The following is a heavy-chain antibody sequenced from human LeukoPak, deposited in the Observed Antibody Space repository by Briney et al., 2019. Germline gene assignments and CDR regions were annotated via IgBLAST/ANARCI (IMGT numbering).Heavy chain of an antibody. D-gene: IGHD4-17*01. CDR1: GFTFSSYV. J-gene: IGHJ4*02. Sequence: SGGSLRLSCAASGFTFSSYVMHWVRQAPGKGLEWVAIISYDGSNEYYADSVKGRFTISRDNSKNTLYPQMNSLRAEDTAVYYCARDALDGFDYWGQGTLVTVSS. CDR2: ISYDGSNE. V-gene: IGHV3-30*04. CDR3: ARDALDGFDY.